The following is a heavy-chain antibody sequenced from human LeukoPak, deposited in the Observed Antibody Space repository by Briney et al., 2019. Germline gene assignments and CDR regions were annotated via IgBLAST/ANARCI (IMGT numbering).Heavy chain of an antibody. CDR2: INPDGSGK. V-gene: IGHV3-7*01. J-gene: IGHJ4*02. CDR1: GFTFSTYW. D-gene: IGHD1-26*01. Sequence: PGGSLRLSCEASGFTFSTYWMSWVRQAPGKGLEWVANINPDGSGKSYVESVKGRFTISRDKAKNSLYLQMNSLRAEDTALYYCARDGGSSGSYPYWGQGILVTVSS. CDR3: ARDGGSSGSYPY.